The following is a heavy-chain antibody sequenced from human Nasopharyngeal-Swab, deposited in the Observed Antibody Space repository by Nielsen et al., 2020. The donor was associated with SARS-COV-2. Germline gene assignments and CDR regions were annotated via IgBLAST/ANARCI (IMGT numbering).Heavy chain of an antibody. CDR2: ISSSSSTI. J-gene: IGHJ3*02. D-gene: IGHD6-6*01. V-gene: IGHV3-48*02. Sequence: GESLKISCAASGFTFSSYSMNWVRQAPGKGLEWVSYISSSSSTIYYADSVKGRFTISRDNAKNSLYLQMNSLRDEDTAVYYCARVSGYSTSYDAFDIWGQGTMVTVSS. CDR1: GFTFSSYS. CDR3: ARVSGYSTSYDAFDI.